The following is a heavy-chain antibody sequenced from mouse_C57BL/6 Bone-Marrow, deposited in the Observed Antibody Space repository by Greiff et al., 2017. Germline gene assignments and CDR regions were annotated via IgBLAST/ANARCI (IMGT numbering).Heavy chain of an antibody. V-gene: IGHV14-2*01. D-gene: IGHD2-1*01. CDR1: GFHIKDYY. J-gene: IGHJ2*01. CDR2: IDPEDGET. CDR3: ARHGNYGGFFDY. Sequence: EVQLQESGAELVKPGASVQLSCTASGFHIKDYYMHWVKQRTEQGLEWIGRIDPEDGETKYAPKFQGKATITAATSSNPAYLQRSSLPSEDTAVYYCARHGNYGGFFDYWGQGTTLTVSS.